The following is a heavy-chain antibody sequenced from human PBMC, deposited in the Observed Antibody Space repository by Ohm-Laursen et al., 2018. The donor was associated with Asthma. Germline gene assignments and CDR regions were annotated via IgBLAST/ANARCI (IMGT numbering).Heavy chain of an antibody. D-gene: IGHD3-16*01. Sequence: SLRLSCTASGFTFGRYGMHWVRQAPGKGLEWVAVISGDGTNKDYADSVRGRITISRDNSKNTLYLQMNSLRAEDTAVYYCLRDWPRQGDDSAVSAVSDFDYWGQGTLVTVSS. J-gene: IGHJ4*02. CDR3: LRDWPRQGDDSAVSAVSDFDY. CDR1: GFTFGRYG. CDR2: ISGDGTNK. V-gene: IGHV3-30*03.